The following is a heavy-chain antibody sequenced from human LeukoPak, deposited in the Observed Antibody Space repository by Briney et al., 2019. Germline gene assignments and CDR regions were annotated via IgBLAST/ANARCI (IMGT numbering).Heavy chain of an antibody. Sequence: PGGSLRLSCATSGFTLSSYWMHWVRQVPGKGLEWLSRINNDGVSTSYADSVKGRFTISRDNAKNTLYLRINSLRAEDTAIYYCARKPLSGGYGGTIDYWGQGTLVTVSS. V-gene: IGHV3-74*01. D-gene: IGHD5-12*01. J-gene: IGHJ4*02. CDR2: INNDGVST. CDR3: ARKPLSGGYGGTIDY. CDR1: GFTLSSYW.